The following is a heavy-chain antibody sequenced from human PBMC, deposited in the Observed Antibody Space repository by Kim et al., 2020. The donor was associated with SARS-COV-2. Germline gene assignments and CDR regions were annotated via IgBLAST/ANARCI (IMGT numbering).Heavy chain of an antibody. CDR2: VGASGDYK. J-gene: IGHJ5*02. D-gene: IGHD3-3*01. CDR1: GFAMSSYS. CDR3: VKYTKGASLGDT. V-gene: IGHV3-23*01. Sequence: GGSLRLSCAASGFAMSSYSMGWVRQAPGKGLEWVSGVGASGDYKAYIDSVRGRFAISRDNSRDIMYLQMNSLRVEDTAVYFFVKYTKGASLGDTWGQGTL.